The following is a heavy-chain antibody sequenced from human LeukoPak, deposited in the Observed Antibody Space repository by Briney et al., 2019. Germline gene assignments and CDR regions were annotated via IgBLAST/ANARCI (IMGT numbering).Heavy chain of an antibody. J-gene: IGHJ3*02. CDR2: ISSSGNTI. D-gene: IGHD1-26*01. CDR3: ARESGTYSYGTFDI. CDR1: GFTVTDYY. Sequence: GGSLRLSCAASGFTVTDYYMTWIRQAPGKGLVWVSYISSSGNTIYYGDSVKGRFTISRDNAKNSLVLQMNSLRAEDTAVYYCARESGTYSYGTFDIWGQGTMVTVSS. V-gene: IGHV3-11*01.